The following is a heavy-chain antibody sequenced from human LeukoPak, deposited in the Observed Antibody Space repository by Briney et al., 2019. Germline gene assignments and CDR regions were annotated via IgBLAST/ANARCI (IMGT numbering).Heavy chain of an antibody. V-gene: IGHV4-59*01. CDR2: IYYSGST. CDR3: ARSHSVWTSFDY. D-gene: IGHD3/OR15-3a*01. J-gene: IGHJ4*02. Sequence: SEALSLTCTVSGGSISSYYWSWIRQPPGKGLEWIGYIYYSGSTNYNPSLKSRVTISVDTSKNQFSLKLSSVTAADTAVYYCARSHSVWTSFDYWGQGTLVTVSS. CDR1: GGSISSYY.